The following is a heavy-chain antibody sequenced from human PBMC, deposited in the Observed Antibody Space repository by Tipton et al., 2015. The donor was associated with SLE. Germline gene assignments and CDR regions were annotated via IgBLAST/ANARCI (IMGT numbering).Heavy chain of an antibody. J-gene: IGHJ5*01. Sequence: TLSLTCTVSGGSISSSSYYWGWIRQPPGKGLEWIGSIYYSGSTYYNPSLKSRVTISVDTSKNLFSLKLSSVTAAETAVYYCARVALRVWFNRFDSWGQGTLVTVSS. CDR1: GGSISSSSYY. V-gene: IGHV4-39*01. CDR3: ARVALRVWFNRFDS. D-gene: IGHD2-15*01. CDR2: IYYSGST.